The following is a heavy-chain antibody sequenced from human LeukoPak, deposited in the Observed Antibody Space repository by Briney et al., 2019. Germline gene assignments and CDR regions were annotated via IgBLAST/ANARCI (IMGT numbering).Heavy chain of an antibody. CDR3: ATKQWLAPPPDS. CDR1: GSTFSKYW. CDR2: INTDGTVT. V-gene: IGHV3-74*01. D-gene: IGHD6-19*01. Sequence: PGGSLRLSCAASGSTFSKYWMLWVRQAPGKGLESVSRINTDGTVTTYADSVKGRFTVSRDNADNTMFLQMNSVGDEDTAVYYCATKQWLAPPPDSWGQGTPVTVSS. J-gene: IGHJ4*02.